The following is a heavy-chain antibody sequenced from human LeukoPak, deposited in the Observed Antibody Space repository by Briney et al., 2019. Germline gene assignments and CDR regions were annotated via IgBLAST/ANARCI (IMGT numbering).Heavy chain of an antibody. Sequence: PSETLSLTCTVSGGSISSYYWSWIRQPAGKGLEWIGRIYTSGSTNYNPSLKSRVTMSVDTSKNQFSLKLSSVTAADTAVYYCARVRMITFGGVIVRGRTKSPYFDYWGQGTLVTVSS. CDR1: GGSISSYY. CDR2: IYTSGST. CDR3: ARVRMITFGGVIVRGRTKSPYFDY. V-gene: IGHV4-4*07. J-gene: IGHJ4*02. D-gene: IGHD3-16*02.